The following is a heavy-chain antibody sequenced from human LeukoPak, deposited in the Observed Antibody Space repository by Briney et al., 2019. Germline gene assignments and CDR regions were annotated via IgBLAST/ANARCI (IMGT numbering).Heavy chain of an antibody. V-gene: IGHV1-3*01. CDR3: AREGGADCSSTSCYWSYYFDY. CDR2: INAGNGNT. Sequence: ASVTVSFTASGYTFTSYAMHWVRQAPGQGLEWMGWINAGNGNTKYSQKVQGRVTITRDKSASTAYMELSSLRSEDTAVYYCAREGGADCSSTSCYWSYYFDYWGQGTLVTVSS. D-gene: IGHD2-2*01. J-gene: IGHJ4*02. CDR1: GYTFTSYA.